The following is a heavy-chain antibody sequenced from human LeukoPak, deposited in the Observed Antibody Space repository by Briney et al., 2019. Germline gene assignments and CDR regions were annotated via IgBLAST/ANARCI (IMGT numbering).Heavy chain of an antibody. CDR2: ISSSSSYI. CDR3: ARAQLRFLEWSETAYNWFDP. CDR1: GFTFSSYS. Sequence: GGSLRLSCAASGFTFSSYSMNWVRQAPGKGLEWVSSISSSSSYIYYADSVKGRFTISRDNAKNSLYLQMNSLRAEDTAVYYCARAQLRFLEWSETAYNWFDPWGQGTLVTVSS. V-gene: IGHV3-21*01. D-gene: IGHD3-3*01. J-gene: IGHJ5*02.